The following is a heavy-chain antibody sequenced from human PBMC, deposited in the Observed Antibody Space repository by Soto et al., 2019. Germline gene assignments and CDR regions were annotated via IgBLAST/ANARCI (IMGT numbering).Heavy chain of an antibody. V-gene: IGHV3-21*01. D-gene: IGHD6-13*01. CDR3: ARAVYSSSSSGDY. Sequence: PRGSLGLCCASSGFTFSIYSMNWVGQAPGKGLEWVSSISSSSSYIYYADSVKGRFTISRDNAKNSLYLQMNSLRAEDTAVYYCARAVYSSSSSGDYWGQGTMFTVSS. J-gene: IGHJ4*02. CDR1: GFTFSIYS. CDR2: ISSSSSYI.